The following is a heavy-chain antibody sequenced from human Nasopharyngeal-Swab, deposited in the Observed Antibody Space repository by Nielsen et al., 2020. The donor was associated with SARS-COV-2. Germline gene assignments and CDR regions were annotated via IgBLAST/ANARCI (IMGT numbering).Heavy chain of an antibody. CDR2: TYRSGSSSA. CDR1: GDSISRSDDY. CDR3: ARIIRRRGWYSHVDY. D-gene: IGHD6-19*01. J-gene: IGHJ4*02. V-gene: IGHV4-39*07. Sequence: SETLSPTCTVSGDSISRSDDYWGWIRQTPGKGLEWIVSTYRSGSSSAYYNPSLKSRVTISIVPSNNLFSLILKSVTAADTAVYYCARIIRRRGWYSHVDYWGQGTLVTVSS.